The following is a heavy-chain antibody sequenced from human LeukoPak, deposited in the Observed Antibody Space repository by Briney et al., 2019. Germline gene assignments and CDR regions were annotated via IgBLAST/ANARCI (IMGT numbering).Heavy chain of an antibody. Sequence: SETLSLTCAVYGGSFSGYYWSWIRQPPGKGLEWIGEINHSGSHNYNPSLKSRVTISVDTSKNQFSLKPSSVTAADTAVYYCARGRGGIAAAIDYWGQGTLVTVSS. D-gene: IGHD6-13*01. CDR3: ARGRGGIAAAIDY. J-gene: IGHJ4*02. CDR2: INHSGSH. CDR1: GGSFSGYY. V-gene: IGHV4-34*01.